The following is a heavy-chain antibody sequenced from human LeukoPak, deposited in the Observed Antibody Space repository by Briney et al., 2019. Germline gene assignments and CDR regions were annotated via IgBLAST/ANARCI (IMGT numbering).Heavy chain of an antibody. CDR1: GGTFSSYA. J-gene: IGHJ4*02. CDR2: IIPVFGTA. V-gene: IGHV1-69*13. Sequence: SVKVSCKASGGTFSSYAISWVRQAPGQGLEWMGGIIPVFGTANYAQKFQGRVTITADESTSTAYMELSSLRSEDTAVYYCARAYDSSGYYYFHFFYWGQGTLVTVSS. CDR3: ARAYDSSGYYYFHFFY. D-gene: IGHD3-22*01.